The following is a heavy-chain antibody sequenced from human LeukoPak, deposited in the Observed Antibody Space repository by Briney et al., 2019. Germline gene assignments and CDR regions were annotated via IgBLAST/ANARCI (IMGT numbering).Heavy chain of an antibody. V-gene: IGHV3-9*01. D-gene: IGHD1-26*01. CDR2: ISWNSGSI. J-gene: IGHJ6*02. CDR1: GFTFYDYA. Sequence: PGGSLRLSCAASGFTFYDYAMHWVRQAPGKGLEWVSGISWNSGSIGYADSVKGRFTISRDNAKNSLYLQMNSLRAEDTALYYCAKLGDIGGSSNYYYYGMDVWGQGTTVTVSS. CDR3: AKLGDIGGSSNYYYYGMDV.